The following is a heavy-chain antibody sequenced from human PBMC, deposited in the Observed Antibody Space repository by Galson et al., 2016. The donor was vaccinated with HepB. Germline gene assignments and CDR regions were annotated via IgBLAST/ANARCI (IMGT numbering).Heavy chain of an antibody. J-gene: IGHJ6*02. Sequence: LSLTCSVSGGSISSSHWWSWVRQPPGKGLEWIGEMYHSGTTNYKTSLKSRVTTSVDKSKNAFSLKLTSVTAADTAIYYCESAVGVPTSRAYYYGLDVWGQGTTVVVS. D-gene: IGHD5-12*01. CDR3: ESAVGVPTSRAYYYGLDV. CDR1: GGSISSSHW. V-gene: IGHV4-4*02. CDR2: MYHSGTT.